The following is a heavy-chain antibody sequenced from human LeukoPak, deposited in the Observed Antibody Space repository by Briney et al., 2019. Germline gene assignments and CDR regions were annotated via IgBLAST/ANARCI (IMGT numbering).Heavy chain of an antibody. CDR2: IRGKAYGGTT. V-gene: IGHV3-49*04. CDR3: IRGHQYYGSGRNPITDY. D-gene: IGHD3-10*01. Sequence: GGSLRLSCTASGFTFGDYAMIWVRQTPGKGLEWVSFIRGKAYGGTTEYAASVKGRFSISRDDSRSIAYLQMNSLKIEDTAVYYCIRGHQYYGSGRNPITDYWGQGTLVTLSS. J-gene: IGHJ4*02. CDR1: GFTFGDYA.